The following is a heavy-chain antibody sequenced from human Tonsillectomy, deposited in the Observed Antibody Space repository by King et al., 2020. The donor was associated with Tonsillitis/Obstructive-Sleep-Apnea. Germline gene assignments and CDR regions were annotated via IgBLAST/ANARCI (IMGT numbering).Heavy chain of an antibody. CDR3: ARAFRGPYAFDI. Sequence: VQLVESGGGLVQPGGSLRLSCAASGFTFSSYWMHWVRQAPGKGLVWVSRINSDGSSKSYADSVKGRFTISRDNAKNTLYLQMNSLRAEDTAVYYCARAFRGPYAFDIWGQGTMVTVSS. V-gene: IGHV3-74*01. CDR1: GFTFSSYW. CDR2: INSDGSSK. D-gene: IGHD3-16*01. J-gene: IGHJ3*02.